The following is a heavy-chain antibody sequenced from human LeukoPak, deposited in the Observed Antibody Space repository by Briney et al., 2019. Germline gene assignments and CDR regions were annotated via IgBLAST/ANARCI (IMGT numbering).Heavy chain of an antibody. V-gene: IGHV3-7*01. CDR1: GFTFSSYW. D-gene: IGHD4-17*01. CDR3: ARDSHDYGDSLRLDY. Sequence: GGSLRLSCAASGFTFSSYWMSWVRQAPGKGLEWVANIKQDGSEKNNVDSVKGRFTISRDNAKNSLYLQMNSLRAEDTAVYYCARDSHDYGDSLRLDYWGQGTLVTVSS. J-gene: IGHJ4*02. CDR2: IKQDGSEK.